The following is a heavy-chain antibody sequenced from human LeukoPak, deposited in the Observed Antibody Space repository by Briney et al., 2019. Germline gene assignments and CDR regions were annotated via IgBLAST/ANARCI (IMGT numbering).Heavy chain of an antibody. Sequence: SETLSLTCTVSGGSISSGGYYWSWIRQHPGKGLEWIGYIYYSGSTNYNPSLKSRVTISVDTSKNQFSLKLSSVTAADTAVYYCAREIRSRGTGWFDPWGQGTLVTVSS. CDR2: IYYSGST. J-gene: IGHJ5*02. CDR1: GGSISSGGYY. V-gene: IGHV4-61*08. D-gene: IGHD1-1*01. CDR3: AREIRSRGTGWFDP.